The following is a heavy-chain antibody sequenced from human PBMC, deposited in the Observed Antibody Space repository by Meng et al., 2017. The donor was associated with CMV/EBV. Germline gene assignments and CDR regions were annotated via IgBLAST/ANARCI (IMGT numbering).Heavy chain of an antibody. CDR1: GFTFDDYA. V-gene: IGHV3-9*01. CDR3: AKAHSSSAFDI. J-gene: IGHJ3*02. D-gene: IGHD6-19*01. Sequence: GGSLRLSCAASGFTFDDYAMHWVRQAPGKGLEWVSGISWNSGSIGYADSVKGRFTISRDNAKNSLYLQMNSLRAEDTALYYCAKAHSSSAFDIWGQGTMVTVSS. CDR2: ISWNSGSI.